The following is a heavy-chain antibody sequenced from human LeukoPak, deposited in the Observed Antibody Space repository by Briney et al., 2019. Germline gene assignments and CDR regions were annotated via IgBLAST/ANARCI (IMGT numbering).Heavy chain of an antibody. J-gene: IGHJ5*02. CDR1: GGSISSGSYY. D-gene: IGHD3-22*01. Sequence: SETLSLTCTVSGGSISSGSYYWSWIRQPAGKGLEWIGRIYTSGSTNYNPSLKSRVTISVDTSKNQFSLKLSSVIAADTAVYYCARERGYYYDSSGYYSAGDWFDPWGQGTLVTVSS. CDR3: ARERGYYYDSSGYYSAGDWFDP. V-gene: IGHV4-61*02. CDR2: IYTSGST.